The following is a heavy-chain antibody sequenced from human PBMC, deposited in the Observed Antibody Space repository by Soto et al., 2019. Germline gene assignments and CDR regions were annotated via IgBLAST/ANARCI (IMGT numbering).Heavy chain of an antibody. CDR3: ARAHKTYYDYIWGSYRFSYYFDY. CDR1: GGSISSGGYY. V-gene: IGHV4-31*03. Sequence: SETLYLTCTVSGGSISSGGYYWSWIRQHPGKGLEWIGYIYYSGSTYYNPSLKSRVTISVDTSKNQFSLKLSSVTAAGTAVYYCARAHKTYYDYIWGSYRFSYYFDYWGQGTLVTVSS. J-gene: IGHJ4*02. CDR2: IYYSGST. D-gene: IGHD3-16*02.